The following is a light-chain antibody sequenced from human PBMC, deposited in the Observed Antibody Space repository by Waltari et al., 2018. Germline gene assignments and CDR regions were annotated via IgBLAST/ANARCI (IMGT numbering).Light chain of an antibody. CDR3: MQRLEFPYT. CDR2: TVS. CDR1: EDLLDKKDVITY. J-gene: IGKJ2*01. Sequence: IVMTQTPLSLPFSPGEPASIACRSSEDLLDKKDVITYLDWYLQNPCQSPQLLINTVSSRDCGVPARFSGSGSGSDFTLTINRVEADDVGLYYCMQRLEFPYTFGQGTKVE. V-gene: IGKV2-40*01.